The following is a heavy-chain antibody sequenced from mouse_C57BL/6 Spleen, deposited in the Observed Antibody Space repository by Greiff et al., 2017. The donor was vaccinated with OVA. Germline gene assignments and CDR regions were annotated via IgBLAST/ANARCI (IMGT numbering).Heavy chain of an antibody. J-gene: IGHJ2*01. V-gene: IGHV1-52*01. Sequence: QVQLQQPGAELVRPGSSVKLSCKASGYTFTSYWMHWVKQRPIQGLEWIGNIDPSDSETHYNQKFKDKATLTVDKSSSTAYMQLSSLTSEDSAVYYCARGAIGLMGFDYWGQGTTLTVSS. D-gene: IGHD3-1*01. CDR3: ARGAIGLMGFDY. CDR2: IDPSDSET. CDR1: GYTFTSYW.